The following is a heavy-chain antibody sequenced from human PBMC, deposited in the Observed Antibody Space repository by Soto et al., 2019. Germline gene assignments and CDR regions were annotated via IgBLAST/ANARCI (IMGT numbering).Heavy chain of an antibody. D-gene: IGHD2-8*01. Sequence: ASVKVSCKASGYTFTSYGYAWVRQAPGQGLEWMGWVGAYNGDTNYAQKFQDRVTLTTDTSTTTAYMELRNLGSDDTAVYYCARSGAYCTSITCLFDSFWGLGTLVTVSS. J-gene: IGHJ4*02. CDR1: GYTFTSYG. V-gene: IGHV1-18*01. CDR2: VGAYNGDT. CDR3: ARSGAYCTSITCLFDSF.